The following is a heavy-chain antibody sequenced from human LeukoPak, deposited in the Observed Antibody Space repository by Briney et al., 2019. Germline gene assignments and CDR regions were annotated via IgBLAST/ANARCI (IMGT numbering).Heavy chain of an antibody. CDR2: INPNSGGT. CDR1: GYTFTGYY. Sequence: ASVKVSCKASGYTFTGYYMHWVRQAPGQGLEWMGWINPNSGGTNYAQKLQGRVTMTTDTSTSTAYVELRSLRSDDTAVYYCARGRFLEWLFQSSNAFDIWGQGTMVTVSS. V-gene: IGHV1-2*02. CDR3: ARGRFLEWLFQSSNAFDI. J-gene: IGHJ3*02. D-gene: IGHD3-3*01.